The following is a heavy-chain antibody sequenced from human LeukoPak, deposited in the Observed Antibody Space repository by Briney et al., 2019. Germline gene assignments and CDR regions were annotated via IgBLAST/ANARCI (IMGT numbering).Heavy chain of an antibody. D-gene: IGHD6-6*01. CDR1: GYTFTRWN. Sequence: ASVKVSCKSSGYTFTRWNFSWVRQAPGQGLEWMGWISTYNGDTKYAQKLQGRVTMTTDTSTSTAYMELRSLTSDDTAVYYCARVSTLGARPSGYFYYGMDVWGQGTTVIVSS. CDR2: ISTYNGDT. J-gene: IGHJ6*02. CDR3: ARVSTLGARPSGYFYYGMDV. V-gene: IGHV1-18*01.